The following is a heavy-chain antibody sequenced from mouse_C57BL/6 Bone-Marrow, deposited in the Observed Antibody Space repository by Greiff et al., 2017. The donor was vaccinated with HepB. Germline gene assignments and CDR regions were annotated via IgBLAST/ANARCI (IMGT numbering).Heavy chain of an antibody. CDR3: AKNDGYYFWYFDV. D-gene: IGHD2-3*01. CDR2: IWSGGST. CDR1: GFSLTSYG. Sequence: VTLVESGPGLVQPSQSLSITCTVSGFSLTSYGVHWVRQPPGKGLEWLGVIWSGGSTDYNAAFISRLSISKDNSKSQVFFKMNSLQADDTAIYYCAKNDGYYFWYFDVWGTGTTVTVSS. J-gene: IGHJ1*03. V-gene: IGHV2-4*01.